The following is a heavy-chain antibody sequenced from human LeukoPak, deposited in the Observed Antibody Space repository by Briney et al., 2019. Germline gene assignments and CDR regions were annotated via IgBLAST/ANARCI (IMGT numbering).Heavy chain of an antibody. J-gene: IGHJ5*02. CDR2: MYYTGST. D-gene: IGHD6-19*01. CDR3: ARCSSGYWFDP. V-gene: IGHV4-59*02. Sequence: SETLSLTCTVSGGSVTSYYWSWIRQSPGKGLEWIGFMYYTGSTSYNPSLQSRVTISVDTSKNQFSLRLRSLTAADTAVYYCARCSSGYWFDPWGQGTLVTVSS. CDR1: GGSVTSYY.